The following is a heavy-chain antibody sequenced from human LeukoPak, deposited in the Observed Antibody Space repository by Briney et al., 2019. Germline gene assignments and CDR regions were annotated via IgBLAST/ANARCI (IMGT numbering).Heavy chain of an antibody. CDR3: ARSYYSSSWSYWFDP. J-gene: IGHJ5*02. D-gene: IGHD6-13*01. CDR1: GGSISSSSYY. CDR2: IYYSGST. V-gene: IGHV4-39*01. Sequence: SETPSLTCTVSGGSISSSSYYWGWIRQPPGKGLEWIGSIYYSGSTYYNPSLKSRVTISVDTSKNQFSLKLSSVTAADTAVYYCARSYYSSSWSYWFDPWGQGTLVTVSS.